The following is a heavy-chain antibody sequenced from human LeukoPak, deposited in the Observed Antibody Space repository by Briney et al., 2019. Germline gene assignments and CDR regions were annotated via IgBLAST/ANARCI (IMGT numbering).Heavy chain of an antibody. CDR2: INWNGGST. D-gene: IGHD2-15*01. CDR3: ARAGYCSGGSCYSFDAFDI. Sequence: GGSLRLSCAASGFTFSSYSMNWVRQAPGKGLEWVSGINWNGGSTGYADSVKVRFTISRDNAKNSLYLQMNSLRAEDTALYYCARAGYCSGGSCYSFDAFDIWGQGTMVTVSS. CDR1: GFTFSSYS. V-gene: IGHV3-20*04. J-gene: IGHJ3*02.